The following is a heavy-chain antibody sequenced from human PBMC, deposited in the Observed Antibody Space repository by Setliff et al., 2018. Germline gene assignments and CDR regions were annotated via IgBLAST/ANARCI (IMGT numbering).Heavy chain of an antibody. J-gene: IGHJ4*02. CDR1: ADSISSSYDY. CDR3: ARTYNFWSGYFDY. Sequence: SETLSLTCNVSADSISSSYDYWAWIRQPPGKGLEWIGSIYNSGSTYYNPSLKSRVSISVDTSKNQFSLKLSSVTAADTAVYYCARTYNFWSGYFDYWGQGTLVTVSS. D-gene: IGHD3-3*01. CDR2: IYNSGST. V-gene: IGHV4-39*01.